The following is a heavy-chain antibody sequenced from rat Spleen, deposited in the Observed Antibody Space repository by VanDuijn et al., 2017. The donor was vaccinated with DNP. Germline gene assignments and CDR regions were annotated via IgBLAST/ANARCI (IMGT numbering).Heavy chain of an antibody. V-gene: IGHV5S11*01. CDR3: ARLDGGYEDWFTY. Sequence: EVQLVESGGGLVQPGRSLKLSCAASGFTFSNYYMAWVRQAPTKGLEWVASINTGGGDTYYRDSVKGRFTISRNNAKSTLYLQMDSLRSEETATYYCARLDGGYEDWFTYWGQGTLVTVSS. CDR2: INTGGGDT. J-gene: IGHJ3*01. CDR1: GFTFSNYY. D-gene: IGHD1-11*01.